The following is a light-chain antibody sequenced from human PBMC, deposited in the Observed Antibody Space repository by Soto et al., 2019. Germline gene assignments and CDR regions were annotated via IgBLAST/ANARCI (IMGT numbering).Light chain of an antibody. CDR1: QSVSSTS. Sequence: EIVLTQSPGTLSLSPGERSTLSFMSSQSVSSTSLAWYQQKPGQAPRLLIYGASSRATGIPDRFSGSGSGTDFTLTISRLEPEDFAVYYCHQYGNYGITFGQGTRLEIK. CDR2: GAS. V-gene: IGKV3-20*01. CDR3: HQYGNYGIT. J-gene: IGKJ5*01.